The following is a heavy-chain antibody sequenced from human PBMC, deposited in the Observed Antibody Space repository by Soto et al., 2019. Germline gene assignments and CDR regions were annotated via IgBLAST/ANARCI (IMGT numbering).Heavy chain of an antibody. D-gene: IGHD2-21*02. CDR2: FYWNDDK. V-gene: IGHV2-5*01. CDR3: AHRPTSTDDFYFDY. CDR1: WFSLTTSGVA. Sequence: QITLTESGPTLVTPTQTLTLTCSFSWFSLTTSGVAVGWFRQPPVKAPEWLALFYWNDDKRYSPALRSRLTVTGDSSKNQVVLTLANVDPVYSGTYYCAHRPTSTDDFYFDYWGQGTLVTVSS. J-gene: IGHJ4*02.